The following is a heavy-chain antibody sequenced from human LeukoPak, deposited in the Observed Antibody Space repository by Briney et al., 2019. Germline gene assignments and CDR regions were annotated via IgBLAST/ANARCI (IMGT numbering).Heavy chain of an antibody. CDR3: ARDRAGTQSWVELDL. Sequence: PGGSLRHSCIVSGFTVSGTYMDWVRQAPGKGLEWVSLIYGDGTTVYADSVKGRFTISRDTSKNMVHLQMDSLRPEDSAVYYCARDRAGTQSWVELDLWGQGTLVTVSS. J-gene: IGHJ5*02. CDR1: GFTVSGTY. V-gene: IGHV3-53*01. D-gene: IGHD3-10*01. CDR2: IYGDGTT.